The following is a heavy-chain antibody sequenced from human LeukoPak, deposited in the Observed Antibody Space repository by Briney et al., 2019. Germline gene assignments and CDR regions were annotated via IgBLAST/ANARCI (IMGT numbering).Heavy chain of an antibody. CDR3: ARVFVYCSGGSCYWGRFDP. D-gene: IGHD2-15*01. CDR1: GGSLSSYY. Sequence: SETLSLTCTVSGGSLSSYYWSWIRQPPGKGLEWIGYIYYSGNTNYNPSLKSRVTISVDTSKNQFSLKLSSVTAADTAMYYCARVFVYCSGGSCYWGRFDPWGQGTLVTVSS. CDR2: IYYSGNT. J-gene: IGHJ5*02. V-gene: IGHV4-59*01.